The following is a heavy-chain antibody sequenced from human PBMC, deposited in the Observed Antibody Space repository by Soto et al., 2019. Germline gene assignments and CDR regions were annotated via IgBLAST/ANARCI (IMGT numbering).Heavy chain of an antibody. CDR2: ISAYNGNT. V-gene: IGHV1-18*04. D-gene: IGHD7-27*01. CDR3: ARAPLANWGSDAFDI. Sequence: ASVNRYCKTSGYAFTIYGISWVRQAPGQGLEWMGWISAYNGNTNYAQKLQGRVTMTTDTSTSTAYMELRSLRSDDTAVYYCARAPLANWGSDAFDIWGQGTMVTV. CDR1: GYAFTIYG. J-gene: IGHJ3*02.